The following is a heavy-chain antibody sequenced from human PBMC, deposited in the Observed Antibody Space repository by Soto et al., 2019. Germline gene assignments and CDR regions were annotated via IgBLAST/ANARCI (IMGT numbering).Heavy chain of an antibody. V-gene: IGHV1-69*01. CDR2: IIPIFGTA. Sequence: QVQLVQSGAEVKKPGSSVKVSCKASGGTFSSYAISWVRQAPGQGLEWMGGIIPIFGTANYAQKFQGRVTITADESTSTAYMELSSLRSEDTAVYYCASPLRSRYCSGGSCPNIPYYYYYGMDVWGQGTTVTVSS. D-gene: IGHD2-15*01. CDR1: GGTFSSYA. J-gene: IGHJ6*02. CDR3: ASPLRSRYCSGGSCPNIPYYYYYGMDV.